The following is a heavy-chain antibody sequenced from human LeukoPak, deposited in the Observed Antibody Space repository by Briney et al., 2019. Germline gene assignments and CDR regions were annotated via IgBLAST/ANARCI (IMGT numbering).Heavy chain of an antibody. J-gene: IGHJ4*02. CDR1: GYTLTELS. Sequence: VSVKVSCKVSGYTLTELSMHWVRQAPGKGLEWMGGFDPEDGETIYAQKFQGRVTMTEDTSTDTAYMELSSLRSEDTAVYYCAAYSYSSSWYSPFDYWGQGTLVTVSS. CDR2: FDPEDGET. CDR3: AAYSYSSSWYSPFDY. D-gene: IGHD6-13*01. V-gene: IGHV1-24*01.